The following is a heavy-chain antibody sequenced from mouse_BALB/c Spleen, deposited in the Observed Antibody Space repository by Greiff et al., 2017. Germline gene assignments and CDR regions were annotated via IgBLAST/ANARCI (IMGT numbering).Heavy chain of an antibody. V-gene: IGHV14-4*02. Sequence: EVQLQQSGAELVRSGASVKLSCTASGFNIKDYYMHWVKQRPEQGLEWIGWIDPENGDTEYAPKFQGKATMTADTSSNTAYLQLSSLTSEDTAVYYCARDYDAMDYWGQGTSVTVSS. J-gene: IGHJ4*01. CDR1: GFNIKDYY. CDR2: IDPENGDT. CDR3: ARDYDAMDY.